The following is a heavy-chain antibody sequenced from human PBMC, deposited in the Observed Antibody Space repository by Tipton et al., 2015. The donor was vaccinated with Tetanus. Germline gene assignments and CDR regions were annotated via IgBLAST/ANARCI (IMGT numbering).Heavy chain of an antibody. Sequence: TLSLTCAVSGYSISSGYYWGWIRQPPGKGLEWIGSIYHSGSTYYSPSLKSRVTISVDTSTTQFSLKLSSVTAADTAVYYCAISPTTVTTFDYWGQGTLVTVSS. V-gene: IGHV4-38-2*01. CDR1: GYSISSGYY. D-gene: IGHD4-17*01. CDR3: AISPTTVTTFDY. CDR2: IYHSGST. J-gene: IGHJ4*02.